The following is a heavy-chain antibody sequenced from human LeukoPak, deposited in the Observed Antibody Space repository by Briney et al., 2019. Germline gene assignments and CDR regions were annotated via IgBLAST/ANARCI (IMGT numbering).Heavy chain of an antibody. CDR3: AGDFWDSGISAGGFDY. V-gene: IGHV1-2*02. D-gene: IGHD1-26*01. CDR2: INPNSGGT. J-gene: IGHJ4*02. CDR1: GYTFTGYY. Sequence: ASVKVSCTASGYTFTGYYMHWVRQAPGQGLEWMGWINPNSGGTNYAQKFQGRVTMTRDTSISTAYMELRTLRSDDTAVYYCAGDFWDSGISAGGFDYWGQGTLVTVSS.